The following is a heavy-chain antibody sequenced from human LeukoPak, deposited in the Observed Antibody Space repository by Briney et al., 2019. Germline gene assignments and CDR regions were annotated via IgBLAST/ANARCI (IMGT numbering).Heavy chain of an antibody. CDR3: ANDLGWIQLNLG. CDR1: GFTFSSYE. J-gene: IGHJ4*02. D-gene: IGHD5-18*01. CDR2: ISSSGSTI. V-gene: IGHV3-48*03. Sequence: GGSLRLSCAASGFTFSSYEMNWVRQAPGKGLEWVSYISSSGSTIYYADSVKGRFTISRDNSENTLYLQMNSLRAEDTAVYYCANDLGWIQLNLGRGQGTLVTVSS.